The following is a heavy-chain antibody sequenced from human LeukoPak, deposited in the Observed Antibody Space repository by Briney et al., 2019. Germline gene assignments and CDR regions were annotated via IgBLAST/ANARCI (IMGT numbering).Heavy chain of an antibody. D-gene: IGHD2-2*03. CDR2: INDSGST. CDR1: GGSFSGYY. J-gene: IGHJ5*02. Sequence: SETLSLTCAVYGGSFSGYYRTWIRQPPGKGLEWIGEINDSGSTNSNPSLKSRVTISVDTSKNQFSLKLSSVTAADTAVYHCARGGYCTTTSCYRTPRLNWFDPWGQGTLVTVSS. CDR3: ARGGYCTTTSCYRTPRLNWFDP. V-gene: IGHV4-34*01.